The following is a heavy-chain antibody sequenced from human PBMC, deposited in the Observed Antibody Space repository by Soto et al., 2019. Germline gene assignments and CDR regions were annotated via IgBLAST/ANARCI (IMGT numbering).Heavy chain of an antibody. V-gene: IGHV4-4*07. J-gene: IGHJ4*02. CDR1: GGSISSYY. Sequence: SETLSLTCTVSGGSISSYYWSWIRQPAGKGLEWIGRVYSSGSTNYNPSLKSRVTMSVDTSKNQFSLRLSSVTAADTAVYYCARGPVGATAFDYWGQGTLVTVSS. CDR3: ARGPVGATAFDY. CDR2: VYSSGST. D-gene: IGHD1-26*01.